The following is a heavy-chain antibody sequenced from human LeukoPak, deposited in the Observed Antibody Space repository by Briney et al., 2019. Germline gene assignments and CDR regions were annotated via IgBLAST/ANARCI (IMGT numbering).Heavy chain of an antibody. CDR1: GFTASSNY. CDR2: IYSGGST. CDR3: ARDRGYCSSTSCYNPNY. V-gene: IGHV3-53*01. D-gene: IGHD2-2*02. J-gene: IGHJ4*02. Sequence: GGSLRLSCTASGFTASSNYMSWVRQAPGKGLEWVSVIYSGGSTYYADSVKGRFTISRDNAKNSLYLQMNSLRAEDTAVYYCARDRGYCSSTSCYNPNYWGQGTLVTVSS.